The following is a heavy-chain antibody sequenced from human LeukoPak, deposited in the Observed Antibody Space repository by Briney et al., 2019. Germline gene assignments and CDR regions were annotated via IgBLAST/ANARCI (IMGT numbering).Heavy chain of an antibody. J-gene: IGHJ6*03. CDR2: IFTSGRT. Sequence: SEALSLTCTVSGGSISNYYWSWIRQPPGKGLEWIGYIFTSGRTDYNPSLKSRITISVDTSKNHFSLKLSSVTAADTAVYYCTRGYGYYMDVWGKGTTVTVSS. CDR3: TRGYGYYMDV. V-gene: IGHV4-4*09. D-gene: IGHD5-12*01. CDR1: GGSISNYY.